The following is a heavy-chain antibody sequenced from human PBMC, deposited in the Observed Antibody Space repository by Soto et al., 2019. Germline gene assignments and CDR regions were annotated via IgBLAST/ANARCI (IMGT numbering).Heavy chain of an antibody. CDR1: GFTFNSYW. J-gene: IGHJ4*02. V-gene: IGHV3-74*01. CDR3: ASSLLTPFDY. Sequence: EVQLVESGGGLVQPGGSLRLSCAASGFTFNSYWIHWVRQAPGKGLVWVSRINSDGSSTSYADSVKGRFTISRDNAKNTLYLQMNSLRAEDPAVYYCASSLLTPFDYWGQGTLVTLSS. D-gene: IGHD7-27*01. CDR2: INSDGSST.